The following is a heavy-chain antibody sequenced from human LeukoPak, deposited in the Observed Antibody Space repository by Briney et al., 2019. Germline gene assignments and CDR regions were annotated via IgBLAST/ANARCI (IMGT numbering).Heavy chain of an antibody. D-gene: IGHD3-3*01. J-gene: IGHJ4*02. CDR3: AKGDPPLYYDFWSGYQPDDY. CDR2: ISGSGGST. CDR1: GFTFSSYA. V-gene: IGHV3-23*01. Sequence: PGGSLRLSCAASGFTFSSYAMSWVRQAPGKGLEWVSAISGSGGSTYYADSVKGRFTISRDNSKNTLYLQMNSLRAEETAVYYCAKGDPPLYYDFWSGYQPDDYWGRGTLVTVSS.